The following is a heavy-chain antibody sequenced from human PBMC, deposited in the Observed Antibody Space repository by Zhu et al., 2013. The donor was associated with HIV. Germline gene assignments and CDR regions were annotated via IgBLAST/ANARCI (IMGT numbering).Heavy chain of an antibody. CDR2: IIPIFGTA. D-gene: IGHD6-13*01. Sequence: QVQLVQSGAEVKKPGSSVKVSCKASGGTFSSYAISWVRQAPGQGLEWMGGIIPIFGTANYAQKFQGRVTITADESTSTAYMGLSSLRSEDTAVYYCARLAAAGTGYRYGMDVWGQGTTVTVSS. V-gene: IGHV1-69*01. J-gene: IGHJ6*02. CDR1: GGTFSSYA. CDR3: ARLAAAGTGYRYGMDV.